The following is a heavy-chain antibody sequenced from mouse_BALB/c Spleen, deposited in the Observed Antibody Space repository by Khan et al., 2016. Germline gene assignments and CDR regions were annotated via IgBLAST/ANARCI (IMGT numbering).Heavy chain of an antibody. D-gene: IGHD2-12*01. Sequence: QVQLKESGPGLVAPSQSLSITCTVSGFSLTGYGVNWVRQPPGKGLEWLGKMWAAGRKDYNSALKSSVSISKDNSKSQVFLQMNSLQTDDTANYYCSSDYDGFAYWGQGTLVIVSA. CDR1: GFSLTGYG. V-gene: IGHV2-6-7*01. CDR2: MWAAGRK. CDR3: SSDYDGFAY. J-gene: IGHJ3*01.